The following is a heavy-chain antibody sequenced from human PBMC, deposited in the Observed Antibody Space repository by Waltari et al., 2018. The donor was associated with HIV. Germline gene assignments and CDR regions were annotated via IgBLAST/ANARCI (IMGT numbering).Heavy chain of an antibody. CDR2: INRNGNT. CDR1: AGSFSVCY. J-gene: IGHJ5*02. CDR3: ARDPGTSGWYRGWFDP. V-gene: IGHV4-34*01. Sequence: QVHLQPWGAGLWKPSETRSLTCAVNAGSFSVCYSSWIRQSPGKGMEWIGEINRNGNTNYNPSLKSRITISLDTYKNQFSLKLTSVTAADTAVYYCARDPGTSGWYRGWFDPWGQGTLVIVSS. D-gene: IGHD6-19*01.